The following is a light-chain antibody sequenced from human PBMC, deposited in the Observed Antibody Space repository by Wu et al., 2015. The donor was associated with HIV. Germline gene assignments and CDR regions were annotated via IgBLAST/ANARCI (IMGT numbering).Light chain of an antibody. V-gene: IGKV3-20*01. J-gene: IGKJ2*01. CDR1: QSVSSSY. Sequence: EIVLTQSPGTLSLSPGERATLSCRASQSVSSSYLAWYQQKPGQAPRLLIYGASSRATGIPDRFSGSGSGTDFTLTISRLEPEDFAVYYCQQYGSSPMYTFGQGDQ. CDR2: GAS. CDR3: QQYGSSPMYT.